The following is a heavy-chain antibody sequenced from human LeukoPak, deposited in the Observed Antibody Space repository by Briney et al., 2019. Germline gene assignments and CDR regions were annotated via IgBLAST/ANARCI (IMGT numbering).Heavy chain of an antibody. J-gene: IGHJ4*02. CDR1: GFTFSSYG. D-gene: IGHD7-27*01. Sequence: GGSLRLSCASSGFTFSSYGMHWVRQAPGKGLEWVAVISYDGSNKYYADSVKGRFTISRDNSKNTLYLQMNSPRAEDTAVYYCAKQQLGMGYYFDYWGQGTLVTVSS. CDR3: AKQQLGMGYYFDY. V-gene: IGHV3-30*18. CDR2: ISYDGSNK.